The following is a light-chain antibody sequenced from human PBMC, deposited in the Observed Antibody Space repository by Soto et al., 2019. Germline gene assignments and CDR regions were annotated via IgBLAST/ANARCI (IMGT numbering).Light chain of an antibody. CDR1: QSISSW. J-gene: IGKJ1*01. CDR3: QQYSAYPWT. Sequence: DIQMTQSPSRLSASVGDRVILTCRASQSISSWLAWYQQKLGRAPKLLIYQASSLESEVPLRFSGGGSRTTFTLNISSLQPDDFATYYCQQYSAYPWTVDQGTKMETK. V-gene: IGKV1-5*03. CDR2: QAS.